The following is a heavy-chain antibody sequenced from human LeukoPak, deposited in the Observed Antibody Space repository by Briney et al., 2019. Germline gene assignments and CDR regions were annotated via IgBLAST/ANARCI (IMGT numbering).Heavy chain of an antibody. CDR3: ATSTVVSATVNAAFDY. J-gene: IGHJ4*02. Sequence: GGSLRLSCAASGFTFSNYAMNWVRQTPGKGLEWVSGIANSGSNTYYVDSVKGRFTISRDNSKNTLSLQMNSLRAEDTAVYYCATSTVVSATVNAAFDYWGQGTLVTVSA. V-gene: IGHV3-23*05. CDR2: IANSGSNT. D-gene: IGHD2-2*01. CDR1: GFTFSNYA.